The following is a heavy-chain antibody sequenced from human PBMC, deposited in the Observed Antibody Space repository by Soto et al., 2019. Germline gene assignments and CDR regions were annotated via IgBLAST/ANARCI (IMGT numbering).Heavy chain of an antibody. CDR1: GFTFSDYY. V-gene: IGHV3-11*01. CDR3: ARDLRTGTTFYYYYYYGMDV. Sequence: QVQLVESGGGFVKPGGSLRLSCAASGFTFSDYYMSWIRQAPGKGLEWVSYISSSGSTIYYADSVKGRFTISRDNAKNSLYLQMNSLRAEDTAVYYCARDLRTGTTFYYYYYYGMDVWGQGTTVTVSS. J-gene: IGHJ6*02. D-gene: IGHD1-1*01. CDR2: ISSSGSTI.